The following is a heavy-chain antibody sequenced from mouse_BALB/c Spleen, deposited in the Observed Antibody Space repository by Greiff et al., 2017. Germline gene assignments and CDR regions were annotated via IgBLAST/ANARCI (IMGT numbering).Heavy chain of an antibody. V-gene: IGHV1-77*01. CDR2: IYPGSGST. CDR3: ARGYGNYGYYAMDY. Sequence: QVQLQQSGPELVKPGASVKMSCKASGYTFTDYVISWVKQRTGQGLEWIGEIYPGSGSTYYNEKFKGKATLTADKSSNTAYMQLSSLTSEDSAVYFCARGYGNYGYYAMDYWGQGTSVTVSS. J-gene: IGHJ4*01. CDR1: GYTFTDYV. D-gene: IGHD2-10*02.